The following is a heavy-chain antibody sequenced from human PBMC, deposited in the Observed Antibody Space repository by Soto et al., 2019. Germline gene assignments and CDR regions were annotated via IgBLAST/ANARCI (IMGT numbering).Heavy chain of an antibody. D-gene: IGHD5-12*01. CDR3: ARELSSAVDSMDV. CDR2: INHSGST. Sequence: SETLSLTCAVYGGSFSGYYWSWIRQPPGKGLEWIGEINHSGSTNYNPSLKSRVTISVDTSKNQFSLKLSSVTAADTAVYYCARELSSAVDSMDVWGQGTTVTVSS. J-gene: IGHJ6*02. CDR1: GGSFSGYY. V-gene: IGHV4-34*01.